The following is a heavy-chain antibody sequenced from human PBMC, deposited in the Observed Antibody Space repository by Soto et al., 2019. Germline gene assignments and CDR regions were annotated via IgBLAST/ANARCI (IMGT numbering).Heavy chain of an antibody. V-gene: IGHV3-21*04. CDR2: ISSSSSYI. CDR1: GVTFGSYS. CDR3: AKNYYFDS. Sequence: VGSLRLSCAASGVTFGSYSMNWVRQAPGKGLEWVSSISSSSSYIYYADSVKGRFTISRDNAKNSLYLQMNSLRVEDTAIYYCAKNYYFDSWGPGTLVTVSS. J-gene: IGHJ4*02.